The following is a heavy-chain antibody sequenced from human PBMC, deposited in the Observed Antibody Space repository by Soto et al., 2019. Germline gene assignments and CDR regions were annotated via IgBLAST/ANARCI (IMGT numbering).Heavy chain of an antibody. CDR3: ARGNGTYNWFDP. CDR1: GFTFSSYA. J-gene: IGHJ5*02. V-gene: IGHV3-30-3*01. CDR2: ISYDGSNK. D-gene: IGHD1-1*01. Sequence: GGSLRLSCAASGFTFSSYAMHWVRQAPGKGLEWVAVISYDGSNKYYADSVKGRFTISRDNSKNTLYLQMNSLRAEDTAVYYCARGNGTYNWFDPWGQGTLVTVSS.